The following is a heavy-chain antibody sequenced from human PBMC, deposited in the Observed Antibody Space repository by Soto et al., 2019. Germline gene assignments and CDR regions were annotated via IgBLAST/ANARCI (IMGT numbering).Heavy chain of an antibody. D-gene: IGHD6-19*01. J-gene: IGHJ5*02. V-gene: IGHV6-1*01. CDR1: GDSVSSNSAA. CDR3: ARDIGLLSVAVGFTWFAP. Sequence: PSQTLSITCAISGDSVSSNSAAWNWISQSPSRGLEWLGRTYYRSKCDNDYAVSGKGRIPLTPDTPKTQSSRQLNSVTPEDTAVYYCARDIGLLSVAVGFTWFAPWGQGTLVPVSP. CDR2: TYYRSKCDN.